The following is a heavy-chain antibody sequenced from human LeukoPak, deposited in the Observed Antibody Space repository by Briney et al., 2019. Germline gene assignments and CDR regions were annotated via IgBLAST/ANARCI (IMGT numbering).Heavy chain of an antibody. CDR1: GFTFSKYW. V-gene: IGHV3-74*03. CDR3: ATKQWLAPPPDS. J-gene: IGHJ4*02. D-gene: IGHD6-19*01. CDR2: INTDGTVT. Sequence: GGSLRLSRAASGFTFSKYWMLWVRQAPGKGLESVSRINTDGTVTTYADSVKGRFTVSRDNADNTMFLQMNSVRDKDTAVYYCATKQWLAPPPDSWGQGTPVTVSS.